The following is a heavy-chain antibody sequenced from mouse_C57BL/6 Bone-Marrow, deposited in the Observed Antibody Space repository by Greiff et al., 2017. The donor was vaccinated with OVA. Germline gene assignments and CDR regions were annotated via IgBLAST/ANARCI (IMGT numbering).Heavy chain of an antibody. CDR3: ARERIYYGYEEVYFDY. D-gene: IGHD2-2*01. J-gene: IGHJ2*01. CDR2: ISYDGSN. Sequence: EVQLQESGPGLVKPSQSLSLTCSVTGYSITSGYYWNWIRQFPGNKLEWMGYISYDGSNNYNPSLKNRISITRDTSTNQFFLKLNSVTTEDTATYYCARERIYYGYEEVYFDYWGQGTTLTVSS. V-gene: IGHV3-6*01. CDR1: GYSITSGYY.